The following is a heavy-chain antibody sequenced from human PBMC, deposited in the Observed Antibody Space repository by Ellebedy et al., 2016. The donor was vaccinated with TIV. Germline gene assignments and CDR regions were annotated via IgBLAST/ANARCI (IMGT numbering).Heavy chain of an antibody. CDR2: INPSGGST. Sequence: AASVKVSCKASGYTFTSYHMHWVRQAPGQGLEWMGIINPSGGSTNYAQKFQGRVTMTRDTSTSTVYMELSSLRSEDTALYYCARGKGDYEDWFDPWGQGTLVTVSS. J-gene: IGHJ5*02. V-gene: IGHV1-46*01. D-gene: IGHD4-17*01. CDR1: GYTFTSYH. CDR3: ARGKGDYEDWFDP.